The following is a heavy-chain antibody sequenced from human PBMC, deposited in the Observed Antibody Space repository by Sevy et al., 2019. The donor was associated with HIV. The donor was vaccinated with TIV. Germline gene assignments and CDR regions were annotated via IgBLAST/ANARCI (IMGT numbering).Heavy chain of an antibody. Sequence: SETLSLTCAVSGYSISSGYYWGWIRQPPGKGLEWIGSIYHSGSTYYNPSLKSRVTISVDTSKNQFSLKLSLVTAADTAVYYCAGLPTSMAPQSHFDYWGQGTLVTVSS. V-gene: IGHV4-38-2*01. CDR2: IYHSGST. J-gene: IGHJ4*02. CDR1: GYSISSGYY. D-gene: IGHD5-12*01. CDR3: AGLPTSMAPQSHFDY.